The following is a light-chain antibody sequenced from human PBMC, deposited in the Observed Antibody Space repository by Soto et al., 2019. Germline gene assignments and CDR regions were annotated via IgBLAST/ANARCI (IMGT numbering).Light chain of an antibody. CDR1: QSISSW. J-gene: IGKJ1*01. CDR2: AAS. V-gene: IGKV1-6*01. CDR3: LQDYNYPKT. Sequence: IQMTQSPSTLSASLGDRVTITCRASQSISSWLAWYQQKPGKAPKLLIYAASSLQSGVPSRFRGSGSGTDFTLTISSLQPEDFETYYCLQDYNYPKTFGQGTKVDIK.